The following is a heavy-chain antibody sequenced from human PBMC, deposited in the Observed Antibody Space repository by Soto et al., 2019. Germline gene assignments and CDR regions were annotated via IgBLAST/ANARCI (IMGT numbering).Heavy chain of an antibody. J-gene: IGHJ4*02. V-gene: IGHV1-69*13. Sequence: GASVKVSCKASGGTFSSYSISWVLQAPGQGLEWMGGIIPIFGTANYAQKFQGRVTITADESTSTAYMELSSLRSEDTAVYYCASHTAMVITIFDYWGQGTLVTVSS. CDR1: GGTFSSYS. D-gene: IGHD5-18*01. CDR2: IIPIFGTA. CDR3: ASHTAMVITIFDY.